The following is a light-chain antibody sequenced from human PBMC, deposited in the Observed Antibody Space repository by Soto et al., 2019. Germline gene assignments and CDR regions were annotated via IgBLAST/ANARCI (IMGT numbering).Light chain of an antibody. CDR3: QHYNSYSEA. V-gene: IGKV3-15*01. J-gene: IGKJ1*01. Sequence: EIVRTQYPATLSVSPGERATLSCMASQSVSRDLAWYQQKPGQAPRLLIYGASTRATGIPARFSGSGSGTDFTLTISSLQPDDFATYYCQHYNSYSEAFGQGTKVDIK. CDR1: QSVSRD. CDR2: GAS.